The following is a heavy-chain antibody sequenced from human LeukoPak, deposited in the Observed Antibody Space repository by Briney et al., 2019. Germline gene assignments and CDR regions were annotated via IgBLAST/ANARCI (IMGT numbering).Heavy chain of an antibody. D-gene: IGHD2-21*02. CDR1: GFTFSNYY. V-gene: IGHV3-11*01. J-gene: IGHJ6*02. CDR2: ISSSATTM. CDR3: ARGDCDKYGMDV. Sequence: PGGSLRLSCAASGFTFSNYYMSWIRQAPGKGLEWVSYISSSATTMYYADSVKDRFIISRDNAKNSLFLQMNSLRAEDTAVYYCARGDCDKYGMDVWGQGTTVTVSS.